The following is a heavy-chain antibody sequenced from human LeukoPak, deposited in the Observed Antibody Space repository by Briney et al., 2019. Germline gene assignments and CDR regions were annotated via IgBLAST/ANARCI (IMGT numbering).Heavy chain of an antibody. J-gene: IGHJ4*02. V-gene: IGHV1-2*02. CDR3: ARDPGRKAARPVFY. CDR1: GYTFTGYY. D-gene: IGHD6-6*01. Sequence: ASVKVSCKPSGYTFTGYYMHWVRQAPGQGLEWMRWINPNSGGTNYAQKVKGRFTMTRDTSISTAYMELSRLRSDDTAVYYCARDPGRKAARPVFYWGQGTLVTVSS. CDR2: INPNSGGT.